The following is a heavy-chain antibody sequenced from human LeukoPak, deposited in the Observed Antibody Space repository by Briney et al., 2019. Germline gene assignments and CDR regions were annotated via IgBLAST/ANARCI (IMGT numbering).Heavy chain of an antibody. CDR1: GFTFSDYY. CDR2: ISSSGSTI. J-gene: IGHJ4*02. CDR3: ARDLTYYDILTGPAGFDY. Sequence: GGSLRLSCAASGFTFSDYYMSWIRQAPGKGLEGVSYISSSGSTIYYADSVKGRFTISRDNAKNSLYLQMNSLKAEDTAVYYCARDLTYYDILTGPAGFDYWGQGTLVTVSS. D-gene: IGHD3-9*01. V-gene: IGHV3-11*04.